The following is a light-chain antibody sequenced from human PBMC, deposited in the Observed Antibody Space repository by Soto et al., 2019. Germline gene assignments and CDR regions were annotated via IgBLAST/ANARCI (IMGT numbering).Light chain of an antibody. V-gene: IGLV2-14*01. CDR2: DVT. CDR3: SSYTSSSTLYV. Sequence: QSALTQPASVSGSPGQSITISCTGTSSDVGDNNYVSWYQQHPGKAPKLMIYDVTHRPSGISNRFSGSKSGNTAPLTISVLQAEDEADYYCSSYTSSSTLYVFGTGTKLTVL. CDR1: SSDVGDNNY. J-gene: IGLJ1*01.